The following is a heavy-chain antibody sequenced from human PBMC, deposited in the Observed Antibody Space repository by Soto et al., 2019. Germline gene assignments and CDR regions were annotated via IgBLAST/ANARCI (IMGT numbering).Heavy chain of an antibody. D-gene: IGHD3-3*01. CDR3: ARDGRITIFNGFRDVIGGTHNYGMDV. J-gene: IGHJ6*02. CDR1: GYTFTSYY. Sequence: QVQLVQSGAEVKKPGASVKVSCKASGYTFTSYYMHWVRQAPGQGLEWMGIINPSGGSTSYAQKLQGRVTMTRDTSTSTVYMELSSLRSEDTAVYYCARDGRITIFNGFRDVIGGTHNYGMDVWGQGTTVTVSS. CDR2: INPSGGST. V-gene: IGHV1-46*01.